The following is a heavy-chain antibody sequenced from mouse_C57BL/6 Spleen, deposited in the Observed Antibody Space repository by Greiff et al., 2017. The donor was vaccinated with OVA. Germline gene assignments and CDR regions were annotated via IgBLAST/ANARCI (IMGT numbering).Heavy chain of an antibody. V-gene: IGHV1-81*01. CDR2: IYPRSGNT. D-gene: IGHD3-2*02. CDR3: ARWDSSGPFDY. CDR1: GYTFTSYG. J-gene: IGHJ2*01. Sequence: VKLMESGAELARPGASVKLSCKASGYTFTSYGISWVKQRTGQGLEWIGEIYPRSGNTYYNEKFKGKATLTADKSSSTAYMELRSLTSEDSAVYFCARWDSSGPFDYWGQGTTLTVSS.